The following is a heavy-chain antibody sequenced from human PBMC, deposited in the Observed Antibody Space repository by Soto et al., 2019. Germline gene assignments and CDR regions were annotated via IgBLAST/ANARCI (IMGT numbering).Heavy chain of an antibody. D-gene: IGHD3-22*01. Sequence: EVQLLESGGDLVQPGGSLRLSCAASGFTFSNAWMSWVRQAPGKGLEWVSSISSSSSYIYYADSVKGRFTISRDNAKNSLYLQMNSLRAEDTAVYYCARVGGERMRFYDSSGYYYSWFDPWGQGTLVTVSS. CDR3: ARVGGERMRFYDSSGYYYSWFDP. CDR2: ISSSSSYI. J-gene: IGHJ5*02. V-gene: IGHV3-21*01. CDR1: GFTFSNAW.